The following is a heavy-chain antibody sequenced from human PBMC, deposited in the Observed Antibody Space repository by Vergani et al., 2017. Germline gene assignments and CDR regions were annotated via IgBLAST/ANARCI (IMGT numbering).Heavy chain of an antibody. D-gene: IGHD1-26*01. CDR2: ISYDGSNK. CDR1: GFTFSSYA. CDR3: ARDFGVGATMEFDY. V-gene: IGHV3-30*01. J-gene: IGHJ4*02. Sequence: QVQLVESGGGVVQPGRSLRLSCAASGFTFSSYAMHWVRQAPGKGLAWVAVISYDGSNKYYADSAKGRFTISRDNSKNTLYLQMNSLRAEDTAVYYCARDFGVGATMEFDYWGQGTLVTVSS.